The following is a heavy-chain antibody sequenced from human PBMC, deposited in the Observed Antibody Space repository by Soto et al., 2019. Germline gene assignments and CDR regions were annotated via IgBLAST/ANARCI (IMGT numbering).Heavy chain of an antibody. CDR3: ARSPPMYYYGSGSYLDYFDY. J-gene: IGHJ4*02. V-gene: IGHV5-10-1*01. CDR1: GYSFTSYW. CDR2: IDPSDSYT. Sequence: GESLKISCKGSGYSFTSYWIGWVRQMPGKGLEWMGRIDPSDSYTNYSPSFQGHVTISADKSISTAYLQWSSLKASDTAMYYCARSPPMYYYGSGSYLDYFDYWGQGTQVTVS. D-gene: IGHD3-10*01.